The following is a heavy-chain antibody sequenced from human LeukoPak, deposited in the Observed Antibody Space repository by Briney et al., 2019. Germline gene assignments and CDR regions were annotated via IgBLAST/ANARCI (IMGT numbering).Heavy chain of an antibody. V-gene: IGHV3-7*01. CDR3: AREGDYYCSGGSCYDY. CDR1: GFTFSSYW. D-gene: IGHD2-15*01. J-gene: IGHJ4*02. CDR2: IKEDGSEK. Sequence: GGSLRLSCAASGFTFSSYWMSWVRQAPGKGLEWVANIKEDGSEKYYVDSVKGRSTISRDNAKNSVYLQMNSLRAEDTAVYYCAREGDYYCSGGSCYDYWGQGTLVTVSS.